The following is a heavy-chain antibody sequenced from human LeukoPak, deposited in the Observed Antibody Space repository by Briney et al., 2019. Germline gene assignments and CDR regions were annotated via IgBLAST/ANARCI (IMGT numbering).Heavy chain of an antibody. D-gene: IGHD6-13*01. CDR2: IYYSGST. V-gene: IGHV4-59*01. J-gene: IGHJ4*02. CDR3: ARGYSSSWYYFDY. Sequence: PSETLSLTCTVSGGSISNDYWSWIRQPPGKGLEWIGFIYYSGSTNYNPSLKSRVTIPVDTSKNQFSLKLSSVTAADTAVYYCARGYSSSWYYFDYWGQGTLVTVSS. CDR1: GGSISNDY.